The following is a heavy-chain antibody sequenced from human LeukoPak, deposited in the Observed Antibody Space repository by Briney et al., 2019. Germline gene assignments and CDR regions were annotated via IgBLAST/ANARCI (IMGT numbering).Heavy chain of an antibody. Sequence: PGGSLRLSCAASGFTFSSNAMSWVRQAPGKGLEWVATIRGSGSSTYYADSVKGRFTVSRDNSKNSVYLQMNSLRAEATALYYCEKDTRPPGVPVAGHKNWFDPWGQGTLVTVSS. D-gene: IGHD6-19*01. J-gene: IGHJ5*02. V-gene: IGHV3-23*01. CDR3: EKDTRPPGVPVAGHKNWFDP. CDR1: GFTFSSNA. CDR2: IRGSGSST.